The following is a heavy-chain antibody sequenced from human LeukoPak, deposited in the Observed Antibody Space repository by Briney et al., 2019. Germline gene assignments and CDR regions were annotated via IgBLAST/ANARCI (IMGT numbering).Heavy chain of an antibody. CDR1: GGSFSGYY. CDR3: ARGLGYDDAFDI. J-gene: IGHJ3*02. V-gene: IGHV4-34*01. CDR2: INHSGST. Sequence: TSSETLSLTCAVYGGSFSGYYWSWIRQPPGKGLEWIGEINHSGSTNYNPSLKSRVTISVDTSKNQFSLKLSSVTAADTAVYYCARGLGYDDAFDIWGQGTMVTVSS. D-gene: IGHD2-2*01.